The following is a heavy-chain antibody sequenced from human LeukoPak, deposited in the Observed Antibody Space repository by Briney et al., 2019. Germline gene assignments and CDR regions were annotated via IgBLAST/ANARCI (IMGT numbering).Heavy chain of an antibody. Sequence: ASLKVSCKTSGYRFTNYYMHWVRHAPGQGLEWMGIINPSGGSTNYAQKFQGRVTMTRDTSTSTVYMELSSLRSEDTAVYYCARDQGLTGYFDYWGQGTLVTVSS. V-gene: IGHV1-46*01. D-gene: IGHD3-9*01. J-gene: IGHJ4*02. CDR3: ARDQGLTGYFDY. CDR2: INPSGGST. CDR1: GYRFTNYY.